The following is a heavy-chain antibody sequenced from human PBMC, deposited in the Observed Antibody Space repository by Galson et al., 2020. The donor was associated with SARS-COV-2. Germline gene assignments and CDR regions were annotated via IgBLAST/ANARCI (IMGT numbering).Heavy chain of an antibody. CDR1: GFKFGDYA. D-gene: IGHD6-19*01. J-gene: IGHJ5*02. CDR3: VKDNSRGWGNWYDP. CDR2: ISSNRGST. V-gene: IGHV3-9*01. Sequence: GGSLRLSCAASGFKFGDYAMHWVRQAPGKGLEWVSGISSNRGSTAYADSVKGRFAISRDNAKNALYLQMNSLRVEDTAFYYCVKDNSRGWGNWYDPWGQGTLVTVAS.